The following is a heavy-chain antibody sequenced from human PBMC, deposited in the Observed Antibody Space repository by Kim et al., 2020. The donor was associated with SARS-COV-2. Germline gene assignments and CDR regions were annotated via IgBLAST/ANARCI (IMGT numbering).Heavy chain of an antibody. J-gene: IGHJ4*02. Sequence: GGSLRLSCAASGFTFSSYSMNWVRQAPGKGLEWVSSISSSSSYIYYADSVKGRFTISRDNAKNSLYLQMNSLRAEDTAVYYCARTRPSYYYDSSGPFDYWGQGTLVTVSS. V-gene: IGHV3-21*01. D-gene: IGHD3-22*01. CDR3: ARTRPSYYYDSSGPFDY. CDR2: ISSSSSYI. CDR1: GFTFSSYS.